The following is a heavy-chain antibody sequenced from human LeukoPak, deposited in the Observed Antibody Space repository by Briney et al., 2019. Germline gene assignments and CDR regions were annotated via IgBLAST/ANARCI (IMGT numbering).Heavy chain of an antibody. J-gene: IGHJ4*02. Sequence: SETLSLTCTVSGGSISSYYWSWIRQPPGKGLEWIGYIYYSGSTNYNPSLESRVTISVDTSKNQFSLKLSSVTAADTAVYYCARINYDSSGYRSDYWGQGTLVTVSS. CDR1: GGSISSYY. V-gene: IGHV4-59*01. CDR2: IYYSGST. D-gene: IGHD3-22*01. CDR3: ARINYDSSGYRSDY.